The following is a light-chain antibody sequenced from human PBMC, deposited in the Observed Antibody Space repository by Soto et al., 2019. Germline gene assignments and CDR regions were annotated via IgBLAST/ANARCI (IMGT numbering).Light chain of an antibody. CDR2: GAS. Sequence: ELVLTHSPGTLSLSPGERATLSCRASQSVSSSYLARYQQNPAHAPRRRMYGASSRATGTPVRFSGSECGTYFPLTISRLEPEDVAVCYCQCYGRCLKLGQGTRWIS. CDR3: QCYGRCLK. V-gene: IGKV3-20*01. J-gene: IGKJ1*01. CDR1: QSVSSSY.